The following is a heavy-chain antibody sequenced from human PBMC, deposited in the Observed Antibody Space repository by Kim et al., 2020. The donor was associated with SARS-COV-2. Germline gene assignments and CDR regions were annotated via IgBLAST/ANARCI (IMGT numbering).Heavy chain of an antibody. CDR3: ARWCSGANCYPAYYYYGMDV. CDR1: ELDISEKY. Sequence: GGSLRLSCVVSELDISEKYVSWVRQAPGKGLEWVSAIFKGGNTYYADSVKGRFTVSRDTSKNTVYLQMNSLSPEDAAVYYCARWCSGANCYPAYYYYGMDVWGQGTTVTVS. D-gene: IGHD2-15*01. J-gene: IGHJ6*02. V-gene: IGHV3-66*01. CDR2: IFKGGNT.